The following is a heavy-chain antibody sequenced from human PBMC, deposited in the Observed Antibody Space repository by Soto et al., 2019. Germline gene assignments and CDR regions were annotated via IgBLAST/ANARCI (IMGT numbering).Heavy chain of an antibody. V-gene: IGHV3-21*06. J-gene: IGHJ4*02. CDR2: ISSTTNYI. Sequence: GGSLRLSCAASGFTFTRYSMNWVRQAPGKGLEWVSSISSTTNYIYYGDSMKGRFTISRDNAKNSLYLEMNSLRAEDTAVYYCARESEDLTSNLDYWGQGTLVTVSS. CDR1: GFTFTRYS. CDR3: ARESEDLTSNLDY.